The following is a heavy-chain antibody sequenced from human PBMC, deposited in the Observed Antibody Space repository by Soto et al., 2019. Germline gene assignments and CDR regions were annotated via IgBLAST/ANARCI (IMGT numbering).Heavy chain of an antibody. CDR1: GFTFGDYA. V-gene: IGHV3-49*03. CDR3: GRGKPKYRATFDS. J-gene: IGHJ4*02. Sequence: EVQLVESGGGLVQPGRSLRLSCTSSGFTFGDYAVNWFRQAPGKGLEWIGFIRSKGYGGTTEYAGSVKGRFTISRDDAKSTAYLQVNSLKTEDTALYLCGRGKPKYRATFDSWGRGTLVSVSS. D-gene: IGHD6-6*01. CDR2: IRSKGYGGTT.